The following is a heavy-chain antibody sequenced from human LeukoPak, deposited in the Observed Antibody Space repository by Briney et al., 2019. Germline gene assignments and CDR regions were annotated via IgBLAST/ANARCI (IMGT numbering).Heavy chain of an antibody. CDR3: ARDRGGVVIIP. D-gene: IGHD3-3*01. CDR2: MNPNSGNT. J-gene: IGHJ4*02. V-gene: IGHV1-8*03. Sequence: ASVKVSCKASGYTFTGYYLHWVRQAPGQGLEWMGWMNPNSGNTGYAQKFQGRVTITRYTSISTAYLELSRLRSDDTAVYYCARDRGGVVIIPWGQGTLVTVST. CDR1: GYTFTGYY.